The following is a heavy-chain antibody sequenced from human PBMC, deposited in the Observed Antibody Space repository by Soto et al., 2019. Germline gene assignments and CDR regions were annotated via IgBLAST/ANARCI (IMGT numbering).Heavy chain of an antibody. CDR1: GLPSTGFE. D-gene: IGHD2-15*01. CDR3: EDLSVTGGVDV. V-gene: IGHV3-48*03. Sequence: GGSLRLSCVASGLPSTGFEMNWVRQAPGKGLEWVSYISASGDTVYYADSVKGRFTISRDNAKNTLYLQMSSLRAEDSAVYYCEDLSVTGGVDVWGRGTTVTVSS. J-gene: IGHJ6*02. CDR2: ISASGDTV.